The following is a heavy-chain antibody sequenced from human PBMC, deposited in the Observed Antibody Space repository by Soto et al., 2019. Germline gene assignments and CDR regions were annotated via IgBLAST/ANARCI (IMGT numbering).Heavy chain of an antibody. D-gene: IGHD3-16*01. V-gene: IGHV3-23*01. CDR3: TTEALWVY. CDR1: GITFTNYA. CDR2: ISGSGDNT. Sequence: EVHLLESGGGLLQPGGSLRLSCAASGITFTNYAMSWVRQSPGKGLEWVSAISGSGDNTYYADSVKGRFTISRDNSKNTVYLQMSGLRAEDTAVYYCTTEALWVYWGQGTLVTVSS. J-gene: IGHJ4*02.